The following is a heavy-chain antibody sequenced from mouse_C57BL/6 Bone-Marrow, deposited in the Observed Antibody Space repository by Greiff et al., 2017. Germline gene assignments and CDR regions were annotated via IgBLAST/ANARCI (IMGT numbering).Heavy chain of an antibody. CDR1: GYTFTDYE. CDR2: IDPETGGT. CDR3: TSAFYYGSLYYYAMDY. Sequence: VQLKESGAELVRPGASVTLSCKASGYTFTDYEMHWVKQTPVHGLEWIGAIDPETGGTAYNQKFKGKAILTADKSSSTAYMELRSLTSEDSAVYYCTSAFYYGSLYYYAMDYWGQGTSVTVSS. J-gene: IGHJ4*01. D-gene: IGHD1-1*01. V-gene: IGHV1-15*01.